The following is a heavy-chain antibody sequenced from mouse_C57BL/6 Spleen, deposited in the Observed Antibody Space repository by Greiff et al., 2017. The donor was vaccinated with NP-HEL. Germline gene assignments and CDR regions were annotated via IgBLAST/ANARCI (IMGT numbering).Heavy chain of an antibody. D-gene: IGHD1-2*01. CDR2: ISDGGSYT. CDR1: GFTFSSYA. Sequence: EVQGVESGGGLVKPGGSLKLSCAASGFTFSSYAMSWVRQTPEKRLEWVATISDGGSYTYYPDNVKGRFTISRDNAKNNLYLQMSHLKSEDTAMYYCARDPRRYAMDYWGQGTSVTVSS. V-gene: IGHV5-4*01. CDR3: ARDPRRYAMDY. J-gene: IGHJ4*01.